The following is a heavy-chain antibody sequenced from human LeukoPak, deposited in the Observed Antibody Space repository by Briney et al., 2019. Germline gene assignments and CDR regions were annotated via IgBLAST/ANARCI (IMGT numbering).Heavy chain of an antibody. CDR1: GGSISSYY. CDR2: IYTSGGT. CDR3: ARGSTQEDAFDI. J-gene: IGHJ3*02. V-gene: IGHV4-4*07. D-gene: IGHD3-10*01. Sequence: ASETLSLTCTVSGGSISSYYWSWIRQPAGKGLEWIGRIYTSGGTNYNPSLKSRVTMSVDTSKNQFSLKLSSVTAADTAVYYCARGSTQEDAFDIWGQGTMVTVSS.